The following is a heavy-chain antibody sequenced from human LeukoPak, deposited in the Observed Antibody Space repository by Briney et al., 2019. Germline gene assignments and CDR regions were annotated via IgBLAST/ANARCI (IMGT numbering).Heavy chain of an antibody. J-gene: IGHJ4*02. CDR2: IYPGDSET. CDR3: ARIREEGGVWWLGYFDY. V-gene: IGHV5-51*01. Sequence: GESLKISCKGSGYTFTTYRIGWVRQMPGKGLEWIGTIYPGDSETRYSPSFQGQFTISGDKSISTAYLQWGSLKASDTAMYYCARIREEGGVWWLGYFDYWGQGTLVTVSS. D-gene: IGHD2-21*01. CDR1: GYTFTTYR.